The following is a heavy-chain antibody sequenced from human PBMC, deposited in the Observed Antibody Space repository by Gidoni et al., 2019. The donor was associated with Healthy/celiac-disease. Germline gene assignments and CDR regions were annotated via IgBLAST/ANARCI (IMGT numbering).Heavy chain of an antibody. D-gene: IGHD1-26*01. Sequence: RLSCAASGFTFSSYGMHWVRQAPGKGLEWVAVLSYDGSNKYYADSVKGRFTISRDNSKNTLYLQMNSLRAEDTAVYYCAKDLRKWELTYYYYGMDVWGQGTTVTVSS. CDR2: LSYDGSNK. CDR1: GFTFSSYG. V-gene: IGHV3-30*18. CDR3: AKDLRKWELTYYYYGMDV. J-gene: IGHJ6*02.